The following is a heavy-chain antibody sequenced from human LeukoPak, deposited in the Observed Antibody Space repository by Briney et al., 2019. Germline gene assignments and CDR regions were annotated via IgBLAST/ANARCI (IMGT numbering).Heavy chain of an antibody. D-gene: IGHD6-19*01. CDR2: INPNSGGT. CDR1: GYTFSGYY. V-gene: IGHV1-2*02. J-gene: IGHJ4*02. Sequence: ATVKVSCKASGYTFSGYYIHWVRQAPGQELEWMGWINPNSGGTTYAQKFQGRVTMTRDTSISTAYMELSSLISDDTAVYFCAKDKGTGWSPIDYWGQGTLVTVSS. CDR3: AKDKGTGWSPIDY.